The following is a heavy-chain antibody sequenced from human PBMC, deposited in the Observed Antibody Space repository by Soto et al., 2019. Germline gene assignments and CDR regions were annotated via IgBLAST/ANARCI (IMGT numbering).Heavy chain of an antibody. V-gene: IGHV3-48*02. J-gene: IGHJ4*02. Sequence: EVQLVESGGGLVQPGGSLRLSCVASGFTFSTDSMNWVRQAPGKGLEWVAHISTSGATRYYADSVKGRFTISRDNARTSLYLQMDSLRNEDTAVYYCARFFGSGFDYWGQGTLVTVSS. CDR1: GFTFSTDS. CDR2: ISTSGATR. D-gene: IGHD6-19*01. CDR3: ARFFGSGFDY.